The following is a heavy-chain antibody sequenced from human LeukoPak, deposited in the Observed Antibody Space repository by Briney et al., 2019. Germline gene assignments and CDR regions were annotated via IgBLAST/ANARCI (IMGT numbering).Heavy chain of an antibody. J-gene: IGHJ4*02. D-gene: IGHD3-16*01. CDR1: GFTFSSYE. Sequence: PGGSLRLSCAASGFTFSSYEMNWVRQAPGKGLEWVSSISSSSTYIYYADSVKGRFTISRDNAMNSLYLQMNSLRAEDTALYYCAKGRLGGHYSVSDYWGQGTQVTVSS. CDR3: AKGRLGGHYSVSDY. V-gene: IGHV3-21*04. CDR2: ISSSSTYI.